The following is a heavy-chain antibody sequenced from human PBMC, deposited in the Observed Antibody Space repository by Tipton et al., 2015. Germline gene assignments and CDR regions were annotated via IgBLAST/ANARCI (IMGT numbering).Heavy chain of an antibody. V-gene: IGHV4-61*08. CDR2: IQYSGST. J-gene: IGHJ4*02. D-gene: IGHD4-23*01. CDR1: GASGISGGYY. Sequence: TLSLTCTVSGASGISGGYYWSWNPPPPGKEQEWVGNIQYSGSTNYNPSLKGRVTISVDTSKTQFSLKMGSVTASATAVYYCARARGRHGGLFDSWGQGILVTVSS. CDR3: ARARGRHGGLFDS.